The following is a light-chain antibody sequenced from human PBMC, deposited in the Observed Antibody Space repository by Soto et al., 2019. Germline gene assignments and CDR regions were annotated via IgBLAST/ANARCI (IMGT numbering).Light chain of an antibody. CDR3: QQFSSYPLT. J-gene: IGKJ4*01. CDR2: GAS. CDR1: QSVSSY. V-gene: IGKV3-20*01. Sequence: DIVLTQSPGTLSVSPGARVTLSCRASQSVSSYLAWYQQKPGQAPRLLIYGASSRATGIPDRFSGGGSGTDFTLTISRLEPEDFAVYYCQQFSSYPLTFGGGTKVDI.